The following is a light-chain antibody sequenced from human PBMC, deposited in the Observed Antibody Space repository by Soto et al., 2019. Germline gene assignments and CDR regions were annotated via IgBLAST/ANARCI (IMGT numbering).Light chain of an antibody. CDR2: GNS. Sequence: QSVLTQPPSVPGAPGQRVTISCTGSSSNIGAGYDVHWYQQFPGTAPKLLIYGNSNRPSGVPDRFSGSKSGTSVSLAITGLQAEDEADYYCQSYDSSLSGDVFGTGTKVTVL. CDR1: SSNIGAGYD. CDR3: QSYDSSLSGDV. V-gene: IGLV1-40*01. J-gene: IGLJ1*01.